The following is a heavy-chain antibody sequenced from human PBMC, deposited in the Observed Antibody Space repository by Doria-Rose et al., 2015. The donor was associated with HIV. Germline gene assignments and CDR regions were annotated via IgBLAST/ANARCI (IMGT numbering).Heavy chain of an antibody. CDR1: GFTVSNNY. V-gene: IGHV3-53*01. CDR3: AREVYSYRYYNY. CDR2: LYSDGTT. J-gene: IGHJ4*02. D-gene: IGHD3-16*02. Sequence: SGFTVSNNYMTWVLQAPGRGLGWVSLLYSDGTTYYADSVRGRFTISRDNSKNTLFLQMNDLRVEDTALYYCAREVYSYRYYNYWGRGTLVTVSS.